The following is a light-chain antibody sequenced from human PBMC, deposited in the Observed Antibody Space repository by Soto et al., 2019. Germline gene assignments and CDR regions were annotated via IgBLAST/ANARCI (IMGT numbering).Light chain of an antibody. CDR3: QQVNSFPVT. J-gene: IGKJ5*01. V-gene: IGKV1-9*01. CDR2: HAS. Sequence: DIQLTQSPSFLSASVGDRVTITCRASQGISSYLAWYQQKPGKAPKLLIYHASTLQSGVPSRFSGSGSGTEFTLTISSLQPEDFATYYCQQVNSFPVTFGQGTRLEIK. CDR1: QGISSY.